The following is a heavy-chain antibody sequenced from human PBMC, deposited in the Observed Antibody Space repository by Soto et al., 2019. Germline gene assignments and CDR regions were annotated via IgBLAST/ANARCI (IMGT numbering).Heavy chain of an antibody. V-gene: IGHV1-46*01. CDR1: GYSFTNYC. J-gene: IGHJ2*01. CDR2: ITPRTGST. CDR3: ARDGGLLTASWHYDL. Sequence: QVPLVQSGADVKEPGTSVKVSCKAAGYSFTNYCMYWVRQAPGQGLEWMGKITPRTGSTRYAQKFQDRVTLTRDTSTTTVYMELSTLISDDTAVYYRARDGGLLTASWHYDLWGPGTQVTVSS. D-gene: IGHD2-15*01.